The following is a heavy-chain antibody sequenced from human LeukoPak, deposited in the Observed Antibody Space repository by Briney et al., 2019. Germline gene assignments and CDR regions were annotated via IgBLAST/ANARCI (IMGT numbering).Heavy chain of an antibody. CDR3: ARQKDGYNYYFDY. CDR2: IYPGDSDT. J-gene: IGHJ4*02. D-gene: IGHD5-24*01. CDR1: GYTFTSYW. V-gene: IGHV5-51*01. Sequence: GESLKISCKASGYTFTSYWIGWVRQMPGKGLEWMGIIYPGDSDTRYSPSFQGQVTISADKSISTAYLQWSSLKASDTAMYYCARQKDGYNYYFDYWGQGTLVTVSS.